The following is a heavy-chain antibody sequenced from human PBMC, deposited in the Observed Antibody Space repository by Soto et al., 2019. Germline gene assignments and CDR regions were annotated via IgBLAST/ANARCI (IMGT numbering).Heavy chain of an antibody. CDR3: AKPPDYNWNDY. J-gene: IGHJ4*02. V-gene: IGHV3-23*01. CDR1: GFTFSSYA. Sequence: VGSLRLSCAASGFTFSSYAMSWVRQAPGKGLEWISAVSGSGGSTYYADSVKGRFTISRDNSKDTLYLQMNNLRAEDTAVYYSAKPPDYNWNDYWGQGTLVTVSS. D-gene: IGHD1-20*01. CDR2: VSGSGGST.